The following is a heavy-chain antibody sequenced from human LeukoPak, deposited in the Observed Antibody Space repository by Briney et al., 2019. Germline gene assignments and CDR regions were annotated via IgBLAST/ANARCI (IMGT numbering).Heavy chain of an antibody. CDR1: GFSFSSYW. CDR2: IKQDGSEE. V-gene: IGHV3-7*04. J-gene: IGHJ4*02. D-gene: IGHD3-22*01. Sequence: GGSLRLSCVGSGFSFSSYWMIWVRQAPGKALEWVANIKQDGSEEYYVDSVKGRFTISRDNAKSSLYLQMNSLRAEDTAVYYCARGAGWYDSSGYSNWGQGILVTVSS. CDR3: ARGAGWYDSSGYSN.